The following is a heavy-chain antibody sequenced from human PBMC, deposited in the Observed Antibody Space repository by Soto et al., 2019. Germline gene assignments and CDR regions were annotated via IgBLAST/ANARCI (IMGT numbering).Heavy chain of an antibody. Sequence: SETLSLTCAVYGGSFSGYYWSWIRQPPGKGLEWIGEINHSGSTNYNPSLKSRVTISVDTSKNQFSLKLSSVTAEDTAVYYCASTRGDGYNNYYYYYGMDVWGQGTTVTVSS. J-gene: IGHJ6*02. CDR3: ASTRGDGYNNYYYYYGMDV. CDR2: INHSGST. D-gene: IGHD5-12*01. CDR1: GGSFSGYY. V-gene: IGHV4-34*01.